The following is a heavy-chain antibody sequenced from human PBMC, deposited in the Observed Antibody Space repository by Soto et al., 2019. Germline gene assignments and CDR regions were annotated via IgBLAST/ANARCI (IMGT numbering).Heavy chain of an antibody. CDR3: ARDLGSNRVYYYGMDV. D-gene: IGHD1-26*01. V-gene: IGHV3-30-3*01. CDR1: GFTFSSYA. Sequence: PGGSLRLSCAASGFTFSSYAMHWVRQAPGKGLEWVAVISYDGSNKYYADSVKGRFTISRDNSKNTLYLQMNSLRAEDTAVYYCARDLGSNRVYYYGMDVWGQGTTVTVSS. CDR2: ISYDGSNK. J-gene: IGHJ6*02.